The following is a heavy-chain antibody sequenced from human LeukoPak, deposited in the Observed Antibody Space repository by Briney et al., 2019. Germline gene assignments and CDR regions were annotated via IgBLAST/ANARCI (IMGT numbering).Heavy chain of an antibody. V-gene: IGHV4-39*07. Sequence: SETLSLTCTVSGGSISSGSYYWGWIRQPPGKGLEWIGSMYYSGSTHYNPSLKSRVTISLDTSKNQFSLKLSSVTAADTAVYYCAGRDVSEGIAAAGKVWGQGTLVTVSS. CDR3: AGRDVSEGIAAAGKV. D-gene: IGHD6-13*01. CDR1: GGSISSGSYY. J-gene: IGHJ4*02. CDR2: MYYSGST.